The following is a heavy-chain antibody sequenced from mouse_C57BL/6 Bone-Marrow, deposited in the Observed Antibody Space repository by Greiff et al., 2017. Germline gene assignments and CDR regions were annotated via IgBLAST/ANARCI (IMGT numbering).Heavy chain of an antibody. J-gene: IGHJ3*01. D-gene: IGHD3-1*01. CDR1: GFTFSSYG. CDR3: ARRGYAPFAY. CDR2: ISSGGSYT. Sequence: EVQVVESGGDLVKPGGSLKLSCAASGFTFSSYGMSWVRQTPDKRLEWVATISSGGSYTYYPDSVKGRVTISRDNAKNTLYLQMSSLKSEDTAMYYCARRGYAPFAYWGQGTLVTVSA. V-gene: IGHV5-6*01.